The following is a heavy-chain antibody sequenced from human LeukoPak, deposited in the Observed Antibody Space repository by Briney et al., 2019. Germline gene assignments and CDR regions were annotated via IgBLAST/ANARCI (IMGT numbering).Heavy chain of an antibody. J-gene: IGHJ4*02. CDR1: GGSISSSNYY. V-gene: IGHV4-39*07. CDR2: IHYSGST. D-gene: IGHD3-22*01. CDR3: ARTYYYDSSGPYY. Sequence: PSETLSLPCTVSGGSISSSNYYWGWIRQPPGKGLEWIGSIHYSGSTYYNPSLESRVTISVDTSKNQFSLKLSSVTAADTAVYYCARTYYYDSSGPYYWGQGTLVTVSS.